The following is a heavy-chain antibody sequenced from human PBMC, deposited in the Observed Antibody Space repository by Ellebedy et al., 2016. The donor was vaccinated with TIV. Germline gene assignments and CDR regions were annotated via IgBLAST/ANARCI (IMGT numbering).Heavy chain of an antibody. CDR2: VNPNGGRT. CDR1: GYTFINYY. Sequence: AASVKVSCKASGYTFINYYMHWVRQAPGQGLEWMGAVNPNGGRTTNAQKFHTRVNMTADTSETTVYLDLRSLRSDETALYYCAKVGEWLESFDNWGQGTLVTVSS. J-gene: IGHJ4*02. CDR3: AKVGEWLESFDN. D-gene: IGHD5-12*01. V-gene: IGHV1-46*01.